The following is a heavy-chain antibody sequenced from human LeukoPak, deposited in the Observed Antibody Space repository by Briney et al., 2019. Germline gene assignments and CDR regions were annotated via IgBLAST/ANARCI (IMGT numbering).Heavy chain of an antibody. CDR2: ISGSGDTT. CDR3: AKDMGRITITVPKDAFDI. Sequence: GGSLRLSCAASGFTFSSYVMSWVRQAPGKGLEWVSAISGSGDTTYYADSVKGRFTISRDNSKNTLYLQMNSLRAEDTAVYYCAKDMGRITITVPKDAFDIWGQGTMVTVSS. V-gene: IGHV3-23*01. J-gene: IGHJ3*02. CDR1: GFTFSSYV. D-gene: IGHD1-20*01.